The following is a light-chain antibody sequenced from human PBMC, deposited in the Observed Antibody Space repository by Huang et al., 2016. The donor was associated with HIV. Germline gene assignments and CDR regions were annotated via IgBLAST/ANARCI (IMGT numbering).Light chain of an antibody. CDR3: QQYHNWPPVT. V-gene: IGKV3-15*01. CDR2: GSS. CDR1: QSVGND. J-gene: IGKJ4*01. Sequence: TQSPDTLSVSPGERVTLSCRAAQSVGNDVAWYHPKPGQTPRRLIYGSSTRATGVPARFSGSGSGTDFTLAISSLQSEDFGLFYCQQYHNWPPVTFGGGTKVEIK.